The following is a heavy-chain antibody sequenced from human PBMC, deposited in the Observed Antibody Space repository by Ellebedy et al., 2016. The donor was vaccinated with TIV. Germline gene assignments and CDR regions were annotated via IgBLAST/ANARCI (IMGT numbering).Heavy chain of an antibody. CDR1: GGSVSSGSYY. V-gene: IGHV4-61*01. CDR3: ARGTADY. J-gene: IGHJ4*02. Sequence: SETLSLTXTVSGGSVSSGSYYWSWIRQPPGKGLEWIGYIYYSGSTNYNPSLKSRVTISVDTSKNQFSLKLSSVTAADTAVYYCARGTADYWGQGTLVTVSS. CDR2: IYYSGST.